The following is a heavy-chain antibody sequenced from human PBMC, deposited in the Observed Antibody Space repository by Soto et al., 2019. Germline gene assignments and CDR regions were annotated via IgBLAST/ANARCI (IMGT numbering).Heavy chain of an antibody. CDR3: ARSLGYCSGGSCYPDY. D-gene: IGHD2-15*01. J-gene: IGHJ4*02. CDR2: IIPILGIA. V-gene: IGHV1-69*02. CDR1: GGAFSSYT. Sequence: VASVKVSCKASGGAFSSYTISWVRQAPGQGLEWMGRIIPILGIANYAQKFQGRVTITADKSTSTAYMELSSLRSEDTAVYYCARSLGYCSGGSCYPDYWGQGTLVTVSS.